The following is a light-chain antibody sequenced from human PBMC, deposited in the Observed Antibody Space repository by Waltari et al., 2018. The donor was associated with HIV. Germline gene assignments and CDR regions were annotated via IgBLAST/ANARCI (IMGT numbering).Light chain of an antibody. CDR2: DVN. J-gene: IGLJ1*01. CDR1: SSDVGGHTY. Sequence: QSALTQPRSVSGSPGRSVTISCTGTSSDVGGHTYVSWFQQHPGKGPKLLLYDVNKRSPGVPVRFSGSKSGNTASLTISGLQTEDEADYFCCSYTGSSSYNYVFGTG. CDR3: CSYTGSSSYNYV. V-gene: IGLV2-11*01.